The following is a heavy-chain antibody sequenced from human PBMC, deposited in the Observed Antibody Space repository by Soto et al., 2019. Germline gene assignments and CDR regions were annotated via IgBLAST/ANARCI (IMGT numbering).Heavy chain of an antibody. J-gene: IGHJ4*02. CDR1: GGSVGNNFNY. Sequence: KTXGTLSLTCTVSGGSVGNNFNYWAWVRQSPEKGLEWIGSVFFSGSTYYNPSLKSRVTISIDTSKNQFSLRLKSVTAADTAVYYCARTWVQLWSYYFDSWGQGTLVTVSS. CDR2: VFFSGST. V-gene: IGHV4-39*01. CDR3: ARTWVQLWSYYFDS. D-gene: IGHD1-1*01.